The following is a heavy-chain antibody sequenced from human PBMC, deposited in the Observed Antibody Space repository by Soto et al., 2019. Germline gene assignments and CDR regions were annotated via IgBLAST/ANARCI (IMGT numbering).Heavy chain of an antibody. Sequence: SETLSLTCSVSGDSISSYYWSWIRQPPGKGLEWIGYIYNNKYTNQNPSLRSRVTISVDTSKSQFSLKLSSVTAADTAVYYCARHLGVAVAEYYFDYWGQGTLVTVSS. V-gene: IGHV4-59*08. CDR3: ARHLGVAVAEYYFDY. CDR1: GDSISSYY. J-gene: IGHJ4*02. CDR2: IYNNKYT. D-gene: IGHD6-19*01.